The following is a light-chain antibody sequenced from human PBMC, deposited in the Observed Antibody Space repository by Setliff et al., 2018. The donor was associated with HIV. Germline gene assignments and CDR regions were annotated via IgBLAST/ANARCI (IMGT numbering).Light chain of an antibody. CDR1: GGDVGRYNL. J-gene: IGLJ1*01. CDR2: QAS. V-gene: IGLV2-23*01. CDR3: CSNTGSNTYV. Sequence: LAQPASVSGSPGQSITISCTGTGGDVGRYNLVSWYQQQPGKPPKLMIYQASKRPSGVSNRFSGSKSGNTASLTISGLQAEDEADYYCCSNTGSNTYVFGTGTKV.